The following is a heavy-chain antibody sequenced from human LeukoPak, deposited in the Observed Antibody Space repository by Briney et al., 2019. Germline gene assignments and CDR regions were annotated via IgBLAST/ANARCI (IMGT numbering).Heavy chain of an antibody. J-gene: IGHJ4*02. D-gene: IGHD2-21*01. Sequence: ARGSLRLSCAPSRFTFSSYAMSWVRQAPGQGLEWVSAISGSGGGTYYADSVKGRFTISRDNSKNTLYLQMNSLRAEDTAVYYCARAYCGGDCYISGSLFHYFDYWGQGTLVTVSS. CDR2: ISGSGGGT. CDR1: RFTFSSYA. V-gene: IGHV3-23*01. CDR3: ARAYCGGDCYISGSLFHYFDY.